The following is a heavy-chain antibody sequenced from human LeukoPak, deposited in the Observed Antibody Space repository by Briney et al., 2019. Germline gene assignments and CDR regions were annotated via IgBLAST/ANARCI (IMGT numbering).Heavy chain of an antibody. CDR1: GGSISSSSYY. J-gene: IGHJ4*02. CDR3: AIVPRTFGSCPYYFDY. V-gene: IGHV4-39*07. Sequence: SETMSLTCTVSGGSISSSSYYWAWIRQPPGKALEWIGHIYYSGSTYYNPSLKSRVTISVDTSTNQFSLRLSSVTAADTAVYYCAIVPRTFGSCPYYFDYWGQGTRVTVSS. CDR2: IYYSGST. D-gene: IGHD3-10*01.